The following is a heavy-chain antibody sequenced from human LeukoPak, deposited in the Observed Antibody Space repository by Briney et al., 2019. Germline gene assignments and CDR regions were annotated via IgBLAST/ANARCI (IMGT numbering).Heavy chain of an antibody. CDR1: GFTFSSYS. V-gene: IGHV3-30*18. CDR2: ISYDGSNK. CDR3: AKDGRYFDWLSHIDY. Sequence: PGGSLRLSCAASGFTFSSYSMHWVRQAPGKGLDWVALISYDGSNKYYADSVKGRFTISRDNSKNTLYLQMSSLRAEDTAVYYCAKDGRYFDWLSHIDYWGQGTLVTVSS. J-gene: IGHJ4*02. D-gene: IGHD3-9*01.